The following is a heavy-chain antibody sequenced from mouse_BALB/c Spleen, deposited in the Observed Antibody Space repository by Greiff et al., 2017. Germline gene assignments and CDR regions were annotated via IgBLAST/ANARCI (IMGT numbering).Heavy chain of an antibody. Sequence: EVKLMESGGGLVQPGGSLKLSCAASGFTFSSYTMSWVRQTPEKRLEWVAYISNGGGSTYYPDTVKGRFTISRDNAKNTLYLQMSSLKSEDTAMYYCARSYYGNYFDYWGQGTTLTVSS. V-gene: IGHV5-12-2*01. J-gene: IGHJ2*01. CDR2: ISNGGGST. D-gene: IGHD2-1*01. CDR1: GFTFSSYT. CDR3: ARSYYGNYFDY.